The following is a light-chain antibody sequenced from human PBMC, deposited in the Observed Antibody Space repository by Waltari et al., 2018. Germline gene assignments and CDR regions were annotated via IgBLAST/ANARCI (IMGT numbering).Light chain of an antibody. J-gene: IGKJ1*01. CDR2: EVS. CDR1: QSLLHSNGKTY. V-gene: IGKV2-29*02. Sequence: DIVMTQTPLSLSVTPGQPTSISCKSSQSLLHSNGKTYWHWYLQKPGQSPPLLIYEVSSWFSAVPDRFRGRGSGTDFTLKISRVEAEDVGVYYCMPGIHLRTFGQGTKVEIK. CDR3: MPGIHLRT.